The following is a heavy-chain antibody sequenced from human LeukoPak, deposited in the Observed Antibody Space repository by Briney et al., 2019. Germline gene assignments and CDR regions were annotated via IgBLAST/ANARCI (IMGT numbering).Heavy chain of an antibody. Sequence: PSETQSLTCTVSGGSISSYYWSWIRQPPGKGLEWIGYIYYSGSTNYNPSLKSRVTISVDTSKNQFSLKLSSVTAADTAVYYCARDRGQLEGYNWFDPWGQGTLVTVSS. V-gene: IGHV4-59*01. CDR3: ARDRGQLEGYNWFDP. CDR2: IYYSGST. D-gene: IGHD1-1*01. J-gene: IGHJ5*02. CDR1: GGSISSYY.